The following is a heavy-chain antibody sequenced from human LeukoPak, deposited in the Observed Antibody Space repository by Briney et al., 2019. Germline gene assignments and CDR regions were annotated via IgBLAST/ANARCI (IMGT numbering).Heavy chain of an antibody. CDR3: ARLPLTGYSRGYYYGMDV. Sequence: SVKVSCKASGGTFSRYAISWVRQAPGQGLEWMGGIIPIFGTANHAQKFQGRVTITADESTSTAYMELSSLRSEDTAVYYCARLPLTGYSRGYYYGMDVWGQGTTVTVSS. CDR2: IIPIFGTA. V-gene: IGHV1-69*13. J-gene: IGHJ6*02. CDR1: GGTFSRYA. D-gene: IGHD3-9*01.